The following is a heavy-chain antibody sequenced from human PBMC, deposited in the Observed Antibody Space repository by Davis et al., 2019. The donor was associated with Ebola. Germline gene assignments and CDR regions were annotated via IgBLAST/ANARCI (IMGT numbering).Heavy chain of an antibody. Sequence: GESLKISCAASGFTVSSNYMSWVRQAPGKGLEWVSVIYSGGSTYYADSVKGRFTISRDNSKNTLYLQMNSLRAEDTAVYYCAKELTMIRTLYGYWGQGTLVTVSS. CDR1: GFTVSSNY. CDR2: IYSGGST. J-gene: IGHJ4*02. CDR3: AKELTMIRTLYGY. V-gene: IGHV3-53*01. D-gene: IGHD3-22*01.